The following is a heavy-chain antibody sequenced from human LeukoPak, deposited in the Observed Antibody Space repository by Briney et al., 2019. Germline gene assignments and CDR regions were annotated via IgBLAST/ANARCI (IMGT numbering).Heavy chain of an antibody. Sequence: KPGGSLRLSCAASGFTFSASTMNWVRQTPGKGLEWVSSIADDGGIKYYADSVVGRFAISRDNAKNLLYLQMNSLRADETAVYYCVRGDSRDYWGQGTLVTVS. CDR2: IADDGGIK. CDR1: GFTFSAST. V-gene: IGHV3-21*01. D-gene: IGHD3-22*01. J-gene: IGHJ4*02. CDR3: VRGDSRDY.